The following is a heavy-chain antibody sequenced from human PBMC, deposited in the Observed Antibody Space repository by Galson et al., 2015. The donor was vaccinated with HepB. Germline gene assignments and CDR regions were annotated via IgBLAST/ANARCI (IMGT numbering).Heavy chain of an antibody. V-gene: IGHV3-13*04. Sequence: SLRLSCAASGFTFSSYDMHWVRQATGKGLEWVSAIGTAGDTYYPGSVKGRFTISRENAKNSLYLQMNSLKTEDTAVYYCTTGTAEHGVLLWFGELEGGYFDYWGQGTLVTVSS. J-gene: IGHJ4*02. CDR2: IGTAGDT. CDR3: TTGTAEHGVLLWFGELEGGYFDY. CDR1: GFTFSSYD. D-gene: IGHD3-10*01.